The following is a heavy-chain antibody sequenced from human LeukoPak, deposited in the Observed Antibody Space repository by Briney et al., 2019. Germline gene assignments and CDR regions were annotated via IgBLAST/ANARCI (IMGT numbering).Heavy chain of an antibody. CDR3: ARVEQQLARYYYYYMDV. V-gene: IGHV3-30*03. Sequence: GGSLRLSCAASGFTFSDYYMSWIRQAPGKGLEWVAVISYDGSNKYYADSVKGRFTISRDNSKNTLYLQMNSLRAEDTAVYYCARVEQQLARYYYYYMDVWGKGTTVTVSS. D-gene: IGHD6-13*01. J-gene: IGHJ6*03. CDR2: ISYDGSNK. CDR1: GFTFSDYY.